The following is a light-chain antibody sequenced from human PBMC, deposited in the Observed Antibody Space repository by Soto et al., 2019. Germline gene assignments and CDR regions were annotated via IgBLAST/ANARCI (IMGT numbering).Light chain of an antibody. Sequence: ETVLTQSPGTLSLSPGERATLSCRASQTIRSNYLAWYRQTPGQAPRLLIYCASNRATGIEDRFSGSGSGTEFTLIISRLEPEDFALYYCQQDSSSPWTFGQGTKVEIK. J-gene: IGKJ1*01. CDR3: QQDSSSPWT. CDR2: CAS. V-gene: IGKV3-20*01. CDR1: QTIRSNY.